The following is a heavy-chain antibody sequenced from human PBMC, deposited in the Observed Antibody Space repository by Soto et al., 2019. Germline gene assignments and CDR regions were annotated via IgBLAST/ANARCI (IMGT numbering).Heavy chain of an antibody. Sequence: QVQLVESGGGVVQPGRSLRLSCAVSGITFSDYSMHWVRQAPGKGLEWVAVISSDGVHKYYADSLQGRFSISRDNAYDTVFLQMNSLRVDDTAVYYCGRDYQMIQMWSPIDFWGLGTRVTVSS. J-gene: IGHJ4*02. CDR3: GRDYQMIQMWSPIDF. CDR1: GITFSDYS. D-gene: IGHD5-18*01. V-gene: IGHV3-30-3*01. CDR2: ISSDGVHK.